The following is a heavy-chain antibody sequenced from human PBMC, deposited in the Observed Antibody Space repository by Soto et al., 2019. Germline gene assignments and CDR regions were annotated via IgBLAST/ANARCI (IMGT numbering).Heavy chain of an antibody. CDR2: IIPIFGTA. J-gene: IGHJ2*01. CDR3: ARVNYCTNGVCYTPHWYFDL. D-gene: IGHD2-8*01. Sequence: SVKVSCKASGGTFSSYAISWVRQAPGQGLEWVGGIIPIFGTANYAQKFQGRVTITADESTSTAYMELSSLRSEDTAVYYCARVNYCTNGVCYTPHWYFDLWGRGTLVTVSS. V-gene: IGHV1-69*13. CDR1: GGTFSSYA.